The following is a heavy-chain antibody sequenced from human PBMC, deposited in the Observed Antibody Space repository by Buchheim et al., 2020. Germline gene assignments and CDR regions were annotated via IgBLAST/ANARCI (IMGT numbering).Heavy chain of an antibody. CDR3: ARDLYDFDGMDV. V-gene: IGHV3-21*01. CDR1: GFIFNTYI. Sequence: EVQLVESGGGLVKPGGSLRLSCAASGFIFNTYIMNWVRQAPGKGPEWVSSISTTSNYIYYGASVKGRFTISRDNAKNPLYLQMNSLRVEDTAVYYCARDLYDFDGMDVWGQGTT. J-gene: IGHJ6*02. CDR2: ISTTSNYI. D-gene: IGHD5/OR15-5a*01.